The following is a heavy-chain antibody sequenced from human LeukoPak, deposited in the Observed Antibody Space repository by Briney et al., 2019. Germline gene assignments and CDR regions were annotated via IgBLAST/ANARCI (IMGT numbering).Heavy chain of an antibody. CDR2: IYPGDSDT. CDR1: GYSFASYW. CDR3: AREMYISSWDFDN. D-gene: IGHD6-13*01. V-gene: IGHV5-51*07. J-gene: IGHJ4*02. Sequence: GESLKISCKGSGYSFASYWIGWVHQMPGKGLEWMGIIYPGDSDTRYSPSFQGHVTISADKSISTAYLQWSSLKASDTAIYYCAREMYISSWDFDNWGQGTLVTVSS.